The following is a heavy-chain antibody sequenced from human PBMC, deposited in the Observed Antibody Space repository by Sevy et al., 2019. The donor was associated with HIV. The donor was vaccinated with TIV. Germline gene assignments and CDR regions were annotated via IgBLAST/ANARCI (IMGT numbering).Heavy chain of an antibody. V-gene: IGHV4-4*08. CDR3: ARSRYYFDS. CDR2: IGSSGPG. D-gene: IGHD3-9*01. Sequence: SETRSLTCNVSGASITSYYWSWIRQPPGKGLEWVGDIGSSGPGNYNPSLKSRVTLSVETTKSHFSLKLRSVTAVDTAVYYCARSRYYFDSWGQGALVTVSS. J-gene: IGHJ4*02. CDR1: GASITSYY.